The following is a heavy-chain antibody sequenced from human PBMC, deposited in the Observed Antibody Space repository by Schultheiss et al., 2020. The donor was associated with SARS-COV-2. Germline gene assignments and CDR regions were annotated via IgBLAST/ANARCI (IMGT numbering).Heavy chain of an antibody. D-gene: IGHD6-19*01. CDR1: GFTFSSYA. CDR3: AKALIAVAGTGYDY. Sequence: RGSLRLSCAASGFTFSSYAMSWVRQAPGKGLDWVSAISGSGGSTYYADSVKGRFTISRDNSKNTLYLQMNSLRAEDTAVYYCAKALIAVAGTGYDYWGQGTLVTVSS. J-gene: IGHJ4*02. CDR2: ISGSGGST. V-gene: IGHV3-23*01.